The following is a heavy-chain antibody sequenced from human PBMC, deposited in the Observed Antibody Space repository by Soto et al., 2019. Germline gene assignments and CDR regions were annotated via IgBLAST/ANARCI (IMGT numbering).Heavy chain of an antibody. Sequence: PSETLSLTCTVSGGSIGSYYWSWIRQSPGKGLEWIGYRYYIGRTSYNPSLKSRVTMSMDTSKNQFFLELSSVTAADTAVYYCSRLGKYYQSLYPWGPGTLVTVSS. J-gene: IGHJ5*02. CDR2: RYYIGRT. CDR3: SRLGKYYQSLYP. V-gene: IGHV4-59*08. D-gene: IGHD2-2*01. CDR1: GGSIGSYY.